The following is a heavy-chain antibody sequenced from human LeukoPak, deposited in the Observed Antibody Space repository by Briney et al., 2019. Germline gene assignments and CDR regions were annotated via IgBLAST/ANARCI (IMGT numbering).Heavy chain of an antibody. CDR2: IYSGGST. Sequence: GGSLRLSCAASGFTVSSNYMSWVRQAPGKGLEWVSVIYSGGSTYYADSVKGRFTISRDNSKNTLYLQMNSLRAEDTAVYYCARDKDSSSWSIFDYWGQGTLVTVSS. V-gene: IGHV3-66*01. CDR1: GFTVSSNY. J-gene: IGHJ4*02. D-gene: IGHD6-13*01. CDR3: ARDKDSSSWSIFDY.